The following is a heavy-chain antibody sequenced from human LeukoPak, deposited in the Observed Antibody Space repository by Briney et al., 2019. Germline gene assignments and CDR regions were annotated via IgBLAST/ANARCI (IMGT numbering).Heavy chain of an antibody. CDR2: IYHSGST. Sequence: SETLSLTCAVSGYSISSGYYWGWTRQPPGKGVEWIGNIYHSGSTYYNPSLKSRVTISVDTSKNQFSLKLSSVTAADTAVYYCARVRFTVRKENWFDPWGQGTLVTVSS. CDR1: GYSISSGYY. V-gene: IGHV4-38-2*01. D-gene: IGHD4-11*01. CDR3: ARVRFTVRKENWFDP. J-gene: IGHJ5*02.